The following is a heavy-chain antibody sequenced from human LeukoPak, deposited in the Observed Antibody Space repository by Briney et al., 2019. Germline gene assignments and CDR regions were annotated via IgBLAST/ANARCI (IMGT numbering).Heavy chain of an antibody. CDR3: ARIVGIFGVAVPMDV. V-gene: IGHV2-70*11. CDR1: GFSLSTRGMC. CDR2: IDWDNDK. Sequence: SGPALVKPTQTLTLTCTFSGFSLSTRGMCVSWIRQPPGKALEWLSRIDWDNDKYYSTSLKSRLTISKDTSKNQVVLTMTNMDPVDTATYYCARIVGIFGVAVPMDVWGKGTTVTVSS. D-gene: IGHD3-3*01. J-gene: IGHJ6*03.